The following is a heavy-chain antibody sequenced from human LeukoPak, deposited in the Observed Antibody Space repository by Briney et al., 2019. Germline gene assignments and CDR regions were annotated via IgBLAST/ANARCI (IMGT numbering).Heavy chain of an antibody. Sequence: ASVKVSCKASGYTFTGYYMHWVRQAPGQGLEWMGGIIPIFGTANYAQKFQGRVTITADKSTSTAYMELSSLRSEDTAVYYCASSMTTVTYYYYYYYMDVWGKGTTVTVSS. J-gene: IGHJ6*03. CDR1: GYTFTGYY. CDR3: ASSMTTVTYYYYYYYMDV. V-gene: IGHV1-69*06. CDR2: IIPIFGTA. D-gene: IGHD4-11*01.